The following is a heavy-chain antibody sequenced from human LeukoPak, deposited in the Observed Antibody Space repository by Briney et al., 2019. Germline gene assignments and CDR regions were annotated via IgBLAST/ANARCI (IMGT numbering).Heavy chain of an antibody. V-gene: IGHV3-48*01. CDR1: GFTFSSYS. CDR3: ARDFTHTIFGVVSGKAFDI. CDR2: ISSSSSTI. Sequence: GGSLRLSFAASGFTFSSYSMNWVRQAPGKGLGLVSYISSSSSTIYYADSGKGRFTISRDNAKNSLYLQMNSLRAEDTAVYYCARDFTHTIFGVVSGKAFDIWGQGTMVTVSS. D-gene: IGHD3-3*01. J-gene: IGHJ3*02.